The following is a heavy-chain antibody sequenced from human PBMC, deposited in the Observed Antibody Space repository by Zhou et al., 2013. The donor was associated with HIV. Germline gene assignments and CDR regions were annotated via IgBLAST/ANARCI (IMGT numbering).Heavy chain of an antibody. CDR3: AREGAIPATYGY. J-gene: IGHJ4*02. V-gene: IGHV1-2*02. CDR1: QDTFTGYY. D-gene: IGHD2-2*02. CDR2: INPNSGGT. Sequence: QVQLVQSGPEMKRPRASVKVSCKSSQDTFTGYYMHWVRQAPGQGLEWMGWINPNSGGTNYAQKFQGRVTMTRDTSISTAYMELSRLRSDDTAVYYCAREGAIPATYGYWGQGTLVTVSS.